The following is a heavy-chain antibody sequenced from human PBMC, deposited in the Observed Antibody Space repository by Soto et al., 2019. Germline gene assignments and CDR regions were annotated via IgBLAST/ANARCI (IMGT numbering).Heavy chain of an antibody. J-gene: IGHJ4*02. CDR2: VRSNADGGTA. CDR3: TTSISGLVTGH. Sequence: EVQLVESGGALVEPGGSLTLSCAASGFAFSSAWINWVRKAPGKGLEWVGRVRSNADGGTADYAAPVRGRFTFSRDDSKNTLFLQMSSLRTEDTAVYYCTTSISGLVTGHWGQGTLVTVSS. D-gene: IGHD3-3*01. V-gene: IGHV3-15*07. CDR1: GFAFSSAW.